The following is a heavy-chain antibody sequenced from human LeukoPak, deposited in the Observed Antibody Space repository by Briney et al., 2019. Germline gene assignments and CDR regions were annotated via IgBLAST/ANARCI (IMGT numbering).Heavy chain of an antibody. J-gene: IGHJ5*02. CDR3: ARAGGRSWFDP. Sequence: ASVKVSCKASEYTFTDYYIHWVRQAPGQGLEWMGSINPNSGGTNYAQKFQGRVTMTTDTSMSTAYMELSRLTSDDTAVYYCARAGGRSWFDPWGQGTLVTVSS. V-gene: IGHV1-2*02. CDR1: EYTFTDYY. CDR2: INPNSGGT.